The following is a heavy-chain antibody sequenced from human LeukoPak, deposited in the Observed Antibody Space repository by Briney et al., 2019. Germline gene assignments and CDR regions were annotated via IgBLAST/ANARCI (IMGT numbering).Heavy chain of an antibody. Sequence: PGGSLRLSCAASGFTFSTAWFSWVRQAPGKGLEWLGRIKSITAGGTTDYAAPVKVRFTISRDDSKNTLYLQMNSLKTEDTAVYCCITEYYGGYKYWGQGTLVTVSS. CDR3: ITEYYGGYKY. CDR2: IKSITAGGTT. D-gene: IGHD4-17*01. J-gene: IGHJ4*02. V-gene: IGHV3-15*01. CDR1: GFTFSTAW.